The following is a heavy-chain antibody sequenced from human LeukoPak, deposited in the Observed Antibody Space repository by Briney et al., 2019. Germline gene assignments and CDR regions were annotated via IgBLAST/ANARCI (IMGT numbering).Heavy chain of an antibody. V-gene: IGHV1-46*03. CDR3: AIAARLPLDFDY. CDR1: GYTFTSYY. D-gene: IGHD6-6*01. CDR2: INPSGGRT. Sequence: ASVKVSCKASGYTFTSYYIQWVRPAPGQGLEWMGIINPSGGRTRNAQRFQGRITLTRDTSTSTVYMELSSLRSEDTAVYYCAIAARLPLDFDYWGQGTLVTVSS. J-gene: IGHJ4*02.